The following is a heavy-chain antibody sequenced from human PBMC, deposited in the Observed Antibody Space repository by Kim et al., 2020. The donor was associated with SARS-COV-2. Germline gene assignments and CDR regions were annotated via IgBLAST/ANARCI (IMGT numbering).Heavy chain of an antibody. D-gene: IGHD6-13*01. CDR3: ARGRSSWYFDY. V-gene: IGHV4-34*01. Sequence: THYNPSLKSRVTISVDASKNQFSLKLSSVTAADTAVYYCARGRSSWYFDYWGQGTLVTVSS. CDR2: T. J-gene: IGHJ4*02.